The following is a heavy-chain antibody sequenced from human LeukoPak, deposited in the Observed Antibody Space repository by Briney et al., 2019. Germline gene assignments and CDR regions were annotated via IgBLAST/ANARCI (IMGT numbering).Heavy chain of an antibody. D-gene: IGHD6-6*01. CDR2: INGDGSNT. V-gene: IGHV3-74*03. Sequence: GGSLRLSCAASGFTFSSHWMHWVRQAPGKGLVWVSRINGDGSNTTYADSVKGRFTISRDNAKNSLYLQMNSLRAEDTAVYYCAGETYSSSFRSFDIWGQGTMVTVSS. J-gene: IGHJ3*02. CDR1: GFTFSSHW. CDR3: AGETYSSSFRSFDI.